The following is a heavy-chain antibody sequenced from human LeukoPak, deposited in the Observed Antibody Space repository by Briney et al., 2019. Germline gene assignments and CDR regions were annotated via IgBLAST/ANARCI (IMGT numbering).Heavy chain of an antibody. D-gene: IGHD6-19*01. J-gene: IGHJ6*03. Sequence: GGSLRLSCAASGFSFSLYWMSWVRQAPGKGLEWVANIKQDGSEKHYMDSVKGRFTISRDNAKNSLYLQMNSLRAEDTAVYYCARGRIAVAGTYIPSNWGPQLYYMDVWGKGTTVTVSS. CDR3: ARGRIAVAGTYIPSNWGPQLYYMDV. V-gene: IGHV3-7*01. CDR1: GFSFSLYW. CDR2: IKQDGSEK.